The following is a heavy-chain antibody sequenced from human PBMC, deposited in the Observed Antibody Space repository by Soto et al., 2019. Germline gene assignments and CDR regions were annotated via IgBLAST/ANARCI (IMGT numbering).Heavy chain of an antibody. J-gene: IGHJ6*02. CDR1: GFTFTSYW. CDR3: ARGGRMEQLGRSYYYGMDV. CDR2: IKLDGTEK. Sequence: TGGSLRLSCAASGFTFTSYWMTWVRQAPGKGLEWVANIKLDGTEKYYVDSVKGRFTISRDNAKNSLYLQMSSLGAEDTALYYCARGGRMEQLGRSYYYGMDVWGQGTTVTVS. V-gene: IGHV3-7*05. D-gene: IGHD1-1*01.